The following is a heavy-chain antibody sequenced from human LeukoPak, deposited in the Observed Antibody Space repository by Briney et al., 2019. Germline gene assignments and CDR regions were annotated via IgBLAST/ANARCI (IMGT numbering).Heavy chain of an antibody. Sequence: ASVKVSCKASGGTFSSYAISWVRQAPGQGLEWMGGIIPIFGTANYAQKFQGRVTITTDESTSTAYMELSSLRSEDTAVYYCASLRDSYNTLDYWGQGTLVTVSS. V-gene: IGHV1-69*05. CDR1: GGTFSSYA. CDR2: IIPIFGTA. D-gene: IGHD5-24*01. CDR3: ASLRDSYNTLDY. J-gene: IGHJ4*02.